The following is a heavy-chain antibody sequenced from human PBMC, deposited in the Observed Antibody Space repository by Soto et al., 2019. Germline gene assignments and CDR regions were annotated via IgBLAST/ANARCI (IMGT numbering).Heavy chain of an antibody. V-gene: IGHV3-21*01. CDR2: ISSSSSYI. CDR1: GFTFSSYS. Sequence: ESGGGLVKPGGSLRLSCAASGFTFSSYSMNWVRQAPGKGLEWVSSISSSSSYIYYADSVKGRFTISRDNAKNSLYLQMNSLRAEDTAVYYCARDSLICSGGSCPRGGFDYWGQGTLVTVSS. J-gene: IGHJ4*02. D-gene: IGHD2-15*01. CDR3: ARDSLICSGGSCPRGGFDY.